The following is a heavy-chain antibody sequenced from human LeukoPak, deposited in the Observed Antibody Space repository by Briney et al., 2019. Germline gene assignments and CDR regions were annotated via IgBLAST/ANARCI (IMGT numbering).Heavy chain of an antibody. CDR3: ANAPAYTDPFDP. Sequence: ASVKVSCKASGYTFTSYYMHWVRQAPGQGLEWMGIINPSGGSTSYAQKFQGRVTMTRDMSTSTVYMELSSLRSEDTAVYYCANAPAYTDPFDPWGQGTLVTVSS. CDR1: GYTFTSYY. D-gene: IGHD3-16*01. J-gene: IGHJ5*02. V-gene: IGHV1-46*01. CDR2: INPSGGST.